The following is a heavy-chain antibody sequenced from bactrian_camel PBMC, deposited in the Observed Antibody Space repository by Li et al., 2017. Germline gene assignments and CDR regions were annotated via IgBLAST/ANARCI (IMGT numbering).Heavy chain of an antibody. V-gene: IGHV3S10*01. J-gene: IGHJ4*01. Sequence: VQLVESGGGLVQPGGSTTLSCAGSGFMTGTRYVSWIRQAPGRVREGLACIENDDKTTYANSVKGRFTISRDAAKNTLYLQMNSLKPEDTAMYYCAADYAAGCQWLLANLDFAYVGQGTQVTVS. CDR1: GFMTGTRY. D-gene: IGHD1*01. CDR2: IENDDKT.